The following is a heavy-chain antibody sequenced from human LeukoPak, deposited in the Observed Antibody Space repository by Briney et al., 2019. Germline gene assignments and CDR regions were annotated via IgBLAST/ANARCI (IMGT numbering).Heavy chain of an antibody. CDR2: ISSSSSYI. CDR3: AKDGQYSSSWHDAFDI. Sequence: GGSLRLSCAASGFTFSSYSMTWVRQAPGKGLEWVSSISSSSSYIYYADSVKGRFTISRDNSKNTLYLQMNSLRAEDTAVYYCAKDGQYSSSWHDAFDIWGQGTMVTVSS. CDR1: GFTFSSYS. V-gene: IGHV3-21*04. J-gene: IGHJ3*02. D-gene: IGHD6-13*01.